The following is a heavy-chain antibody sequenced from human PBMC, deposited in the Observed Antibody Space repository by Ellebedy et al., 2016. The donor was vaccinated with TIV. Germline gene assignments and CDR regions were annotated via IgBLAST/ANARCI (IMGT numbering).Heavy chain of an antibody. D-gene: IGHD1-7*01. Sequence: MPSETLSLTCAVYGGSLKSKYWPWIPQPPGKGLEWIGEVNHNGEITNYNPSLKSPFTISLDTSKNQIFLTLSSVTAADTAVYYCARSQNYFDPWGQGTLVTVSS. CDR1: GGSLKSKY. V-gene: IGHV4-34*01. J-gene: IGHJ5*02. CDR2: VNHNGEIT. CDR3: ARSQNYFDP.